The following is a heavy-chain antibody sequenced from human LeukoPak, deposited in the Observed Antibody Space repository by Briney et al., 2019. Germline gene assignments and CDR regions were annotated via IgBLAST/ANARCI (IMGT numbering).Heavy chain of an antibody. D-gene: IGHD6-6*01. CDR2: INTDGGGT. CDR3: ARDLSVEAAPFDY. V-gene: IGHV1-46*01. J-gene: IGHJ4*02. CDR1: EYTFSKYF. Sequence: ASVTVSFKGSEYTFSKYFIHWVRQAPGQGKEWMGVINTDGGGTTYTQKFQGRVTITRDTTTRTAYMELRRLRSDDTAVYYCARDLSVEAAPFDYWGQGTLVTVSS.